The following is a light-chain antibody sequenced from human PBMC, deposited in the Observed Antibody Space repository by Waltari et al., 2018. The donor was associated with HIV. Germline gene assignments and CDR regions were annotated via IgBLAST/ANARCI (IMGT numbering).Light chain of an antibody. CDR2: DVT. J-gene: IGLJ2*01. CDR3: SSYTTFNTVI. V-gene: IGLV2-14*03. Sequence: QSALTQPASVSGSPGQSITISCAGTGAEIGAYNYVAWSQKLPDRVPKLISYDVTSRPSGISDRFSASKSGNAASLTISGLQAEDEGDYYCSSYTTFNTVIFGGGTKLTVL. CDR1: GAEIGAYNY.